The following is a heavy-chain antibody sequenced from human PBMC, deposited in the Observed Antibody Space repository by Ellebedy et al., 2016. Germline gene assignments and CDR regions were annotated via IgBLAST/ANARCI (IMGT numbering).Heavy chain of an antibody. V-gene: IGHV4-59*12. D-gene: IGHD2-2*01. J-gene: IGHJ3*02. CDR3: ARGLVVLHAFDI. CDR2: IYYSGST. CDR1: GGSISSYY. Sequence: GSLRLSXTVSGGSISSYYWSWIRQPPGKGLEWIGYIYYSGSTNYNPSLKSRVTISVDRSKNQFSLKLSSVTAADTAVYYCARGLVVLHAFDIWGQGTMVTVSS.